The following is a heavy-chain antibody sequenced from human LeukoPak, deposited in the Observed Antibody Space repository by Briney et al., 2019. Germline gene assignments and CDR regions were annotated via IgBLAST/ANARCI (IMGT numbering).Heavy chain of an antibody. CDR3: ARANDYSNYYYYYMDV. Sequence: GGSLRLSCAASGFTFSSYSMNWVRQAPGKGLEWVSYISSSSSTIYYADSVKGRFTISRDNAKNSLYLQMNSLRDEDTAAYYCARANDYSNYYYYYMDVWGKGTTVTVSS. J-gene: IGHJ6*03. CDR1: GFTFSSYS. D-gene: IGHD4-11*01. CDR2: ISSSSSTI. V-gene: IGHV3-48*02.